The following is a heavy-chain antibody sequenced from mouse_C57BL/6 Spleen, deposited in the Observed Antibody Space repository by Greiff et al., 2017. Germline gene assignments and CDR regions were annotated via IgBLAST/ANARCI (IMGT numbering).Heavy chain of an antibody. D-gene: IGHD1-1*01. CDR1: GYTFTSYW. Sequence: QVQLQQPGAELVKPGASVKLSCKASGYTFTSYWMHWVKQRPGQGLEWIGMIHPNSGSTNYNEKFKSKDTLTVDKSSSTAYMQLSSLTSEDSAVYYCAGVDGSSFAYWGQGTLVTVSA. CDR2: IHPNSGST. CDR3: AGVDGSSFAY. J-gene: IGHJ3*01. V-gene: IGHV1-64*01.